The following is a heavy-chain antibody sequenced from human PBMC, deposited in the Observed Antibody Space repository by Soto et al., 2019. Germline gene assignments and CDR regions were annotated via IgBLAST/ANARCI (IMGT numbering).Heavy chain of an antibody. CDR2: ISAYNDNT. CDR3: ERDQLGATGDY. D-gene: IGHD1-26*01. Sequence: QIQLVQSGAEVKKPGASVKVSCKASGYTFTSYGISWVRQAPGQGLEWMGWISAYNDNTNYAQKLQGRVTMTTDTSTSTAYMELSSLRSDDTSVYFCERDQLGATGDYWGQGTLVTVSS. CDR1: GYTFTSYG. J-gene: IGHJ4*02. V-gene: IGHV1-18*01.